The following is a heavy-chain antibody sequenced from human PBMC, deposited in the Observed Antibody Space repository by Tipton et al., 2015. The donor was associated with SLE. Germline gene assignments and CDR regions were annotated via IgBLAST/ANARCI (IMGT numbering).Heavy chain of an antibody. J-gene: IGHJ4*02. CDR2: IYFSGST. Sequence: TLSLTCTVAGDSISSSNYYWGWIRQPPGKGLEWIGTIYFSGSTYYNPSLESRVTISVDTSKNQFSLKLSSVTAADTAVYYCARHEDWGIDYWGQGTLVTVSS. V-gene: IGHV4-39*01. D-gene: IGHD7-27*01. CDR3: ARHEDWGIDY. CDR1: GDSISSSNYY.